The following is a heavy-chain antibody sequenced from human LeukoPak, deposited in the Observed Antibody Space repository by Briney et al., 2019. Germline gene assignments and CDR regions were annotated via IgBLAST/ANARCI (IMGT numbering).Heavy chain of an antibody. Sequence: PGGSLRLSCAASGFTFSSYSMNWVRQAPGKGLEWVSYISSSGGTIYYADSVKGRFTISRDNAKNSLYLQMSSLRAEDTAVYYCATGGSADMGYWGQGTLVTVSS. CDR2: ISSSGGTI. J-gene: IGHJ4*02. CDR1: GFTFSSYS. D-gene: IGHD1-1*01. CDR3: ATGGSADMGY. V-gene: IGHV3-48*01.